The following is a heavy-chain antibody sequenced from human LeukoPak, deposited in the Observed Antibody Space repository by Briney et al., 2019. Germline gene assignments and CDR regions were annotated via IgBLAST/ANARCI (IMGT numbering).Heavy chain of an antibody. J-gene: IGHJ4*02. Sequence: GGSLRLSCVASGFTFSNYWMTWVRQAPGKGLEWVANIKQDGSEKHYVDSVKGRFIISRDNAKNSLYLQMNSLRTEDTAVYYCARDRYCSANWGQGTLVSVSS. D-gene: IGHD2-15*01. CDR2: IKQDGSEK. CDR3: ARDRYCSAN. V-gene: IGHV3-7*03. CDR1: GFTFSNYW.